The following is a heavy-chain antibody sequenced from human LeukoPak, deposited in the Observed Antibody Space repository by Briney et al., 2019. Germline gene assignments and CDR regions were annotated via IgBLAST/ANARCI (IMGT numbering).Heavy chain of an antibody. CDR1: GGSISSYY. J-gene: IGHJ4*02. Sequence: SETLSLTCTVSGGSISSYYWSWIRQPPGEGLEWIGYIYSSGSTNYNPSLKTRVTISVDTSKNHLSLKLSSVTAADTAVYYCARHGYKSGYYYLDHWGQGILVTVSS. D-gene: IGHD5-12*01. CDR2: IYSSGST. CDR3: ARHGYKSGYYYLDH. V-gene: IGHV4-4*09.